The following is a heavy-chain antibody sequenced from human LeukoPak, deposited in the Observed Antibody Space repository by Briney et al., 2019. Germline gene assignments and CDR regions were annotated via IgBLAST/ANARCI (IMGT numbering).Heavy chain of an antibody. Sequence: PGESLKISCAASGFTFSPYWMHWVRQGPGKGLVWVSRINSDGSGTGYADSVKGRFTISRDNAKNTLYLQMNSLRAEDTAVYYCARESAAGLGYWGQGTLVTVSS. CDR2: INSDGSGT. J-gene: IGHJ4*02. CDR3: ARESAAGLGY. CDR1: GFTFSPYW. D-gene: IGHD6-13*01. V-gene: IGHV3-74*01.